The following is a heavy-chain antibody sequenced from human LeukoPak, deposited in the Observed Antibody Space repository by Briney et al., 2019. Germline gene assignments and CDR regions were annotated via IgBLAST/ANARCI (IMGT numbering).Heavy chain of an antibody. J-gene: IGHJ4*02. V-gene: IGHV3-7*03. D-gene: IGHD4-23*01. CDR2: IKQDGGEK. CDR1: GFTFSSYW. CDR3: ARSAYGGMTYFDY. Sequence: GGSLRLSCAASGFTFSSYWMTWVRQAPGKGLEWVAIIKQDGGEKYYLDSVKGRFTISRDNANNKLYLQMNSLRVEGTAVYYCARSAYGGMTYFDYWGQGTLVTVSS.